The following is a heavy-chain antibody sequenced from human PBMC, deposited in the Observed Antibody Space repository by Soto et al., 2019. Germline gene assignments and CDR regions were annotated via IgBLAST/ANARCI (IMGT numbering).Heavy chain of an antibody. Sequence: GESLKISCKGSGYSFTNYWIGWVRQMPGKGLEWMGIIYPGDSDIRYSPSFQGQVTISADKSISTAYLQWGSLKASDTAIYYCARTSHYDSSGYYDPFDIWGQGTMVTVSS. J-gene: IGHJ3*02. CDR1: GYSFTNYW. D-gene: IGHD3-22*01. CDR2: IYPGDSDI. CDR3: ARTSHYDSSGYYDPFDI. V-gene: IGHV5-51*01.